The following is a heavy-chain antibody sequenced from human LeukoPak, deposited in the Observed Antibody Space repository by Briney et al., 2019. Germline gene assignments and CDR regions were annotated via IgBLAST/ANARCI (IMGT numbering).Heavy chain of an antibody. CDR2: IWYDGGNK. CDR3: AREAAAEDYYYGMDV. D-gene: IGHD6-13*01. J-gene: IGHJ6*02. CDR1: GFTFSSYG. V-gene: IGHV3-33*01. Sequence: GGSLRLSCAASGFTFSSYGMHWVRQAPGKGLEWVAVIWYDGGNKYYADSVKGRFTISRDNSKNTLYLQMNSLRAEDTAAYYCAREAAAEDYYYGMDVWGQGTTVTVSS.